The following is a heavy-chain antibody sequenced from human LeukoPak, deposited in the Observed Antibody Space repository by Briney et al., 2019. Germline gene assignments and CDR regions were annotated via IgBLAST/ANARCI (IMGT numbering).Heavy chain of an antibody. CDR1: GGTFSSYA. CDR3: ASWGASFWSGYTQVQTDYYYYGMDV. V-gene: IGHV1-69*13. D-gene: IGHD3-3*01. J-gene: IGHJ6*02. Sequence: ASVKVSCKASGGTFSSYAISWVRQAPGQGLEWMGGIIPIFGTANYAQKFQGRVTITADESTSTAYMELSSLRSEDTAVYYCASWGASFWSGYTQVQTDYYYYGMDVWGQGTTVTVSS. CDR2: IIPIFGTA.